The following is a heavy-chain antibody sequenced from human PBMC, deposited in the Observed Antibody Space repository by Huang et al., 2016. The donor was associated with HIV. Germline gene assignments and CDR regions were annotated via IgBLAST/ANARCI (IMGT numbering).Heavy chain of an antibody. CDR3: ARRPDYHGMDV. V-gene: IGHV5-51*01. Sequence: EVLLVRSGAEVKKPGESLKISCKGSGYSFTSHWIAWVRQMPGKGLEWRGLIYPGDSDTRDSPSFQGLVTISADKSINTAYLQWSSLKASDTAMYYCARRPDYHGMDVWGQGTTVIVSS. CDR2: IYPGDSDT. CDR1: GYSFTSHW. J-gene: IGHJ6*02. D-gene: IGHD3-10*01.